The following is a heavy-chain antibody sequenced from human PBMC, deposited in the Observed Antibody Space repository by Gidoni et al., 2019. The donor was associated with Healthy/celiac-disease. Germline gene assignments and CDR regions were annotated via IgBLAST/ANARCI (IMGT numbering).Heavy chain of an antibody. CDR2: SSSSSSYI. D-gene: IGHD2-2*01. CDR3: ATENCSSTICYFDAFDI. Sequence: EVQLVESGGGLVKPGGSLRLSCAASGFTFRSYSMNWVRQGPGKGLEWVSSSSSSSSYIYYADSVKGRFTISRDNAKNSLYLQMNSLRAEDTAVYDCATENCSSTICYFDAFDIWGQGTMGTVSS. CDR1: GFTFRSYS. V-gene: IGHV3-21*01. J-gene: IGHJ3*02.